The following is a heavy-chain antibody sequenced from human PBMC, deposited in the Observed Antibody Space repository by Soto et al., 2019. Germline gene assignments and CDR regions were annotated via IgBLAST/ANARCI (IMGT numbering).Heavy chain of an antibody. CDR2: INPDTGNT. CDR3: ATGIAPSQLDP. CDR1: GYTFTRYT. Sequence: ASVKVSCNVSGYTFTRYTMNWVRKAPGQRLEWMGWINPDTGNTKSSQKFQDRVIITRDTSASTAYMDLSSLRSEDTAVYYCATGIAPSQLDPCGQGTMGTVSS. D-gene: IGHD2-15*01. V-gene: IGHV1-3*01. J-gene: IGHJ5*02.